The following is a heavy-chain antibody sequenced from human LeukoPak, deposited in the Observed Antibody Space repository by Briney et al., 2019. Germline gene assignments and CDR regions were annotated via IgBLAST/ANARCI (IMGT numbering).Heavy chain of an antibody. Sequence: RASVKVSCKASGYTFTSYAMHWVRQAPGERLGWMGWINAGNGNSKYSQKFRGGVTITRDTSASTAYMELSSLRSEDTAVYYCAIGTYYYDSSGYPPDYWGQGTLVTVS. CDR3: AIGTYYYDSSGYPPDY. V-gene: IGHV1-3*01. J-gene: IGHJ4*02. CDR1: GYTFTSYA. CDR2: INAGNGNS. D-gene: IGHD3-22*01.